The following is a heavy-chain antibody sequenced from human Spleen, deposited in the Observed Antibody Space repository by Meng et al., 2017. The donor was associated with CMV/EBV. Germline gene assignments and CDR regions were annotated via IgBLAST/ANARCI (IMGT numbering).Heavy chain of an antibody. V-gene: IGHV1-69*05. Sequence: SVKVSCKASGGAIRNYATIWERDAPGQGLERMGGIIPIFGKANYAQQFQGRVTITTDESTSTAYMELGLRYEDTGVYNCVRAGLRGYGSWNSYYYEDFESWGQGTMVTVSS. D-gene: IGHD3-16*01. CDR1: GGAIRNYA. J-gene: IGHJ3*02. CDR3: VRAGLRGYGSWNSYYYEDFES. CDR2: IIPIFGKA.